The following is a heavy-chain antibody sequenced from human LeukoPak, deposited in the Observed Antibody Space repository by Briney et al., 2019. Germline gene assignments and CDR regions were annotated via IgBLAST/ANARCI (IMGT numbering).Heavy chain of an antibody. CDR3: ARVEYSGWNLEY. D-gene: IGHD5-12*01. J-gene: IGHJ4*02. CDR1: GFTFRSYW. CDR2: INQGGSVQ. V-gene: IGHV3-7*01. Sequence: GGSLRLSCAASGFTFRSYWMSWVRQAPGKWLEWVANINQGGSVQYYMDSVKGRFTISRDDAKNSLYLQMNSLRDEDTAVYCARVEYSGWNLEYWGQGTLVTVSS.